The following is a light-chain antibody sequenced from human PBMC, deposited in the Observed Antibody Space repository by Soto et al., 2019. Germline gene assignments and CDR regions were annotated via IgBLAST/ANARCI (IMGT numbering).Light chain of an antibody. Sequence: DIQMTQSPSTLSASVGDRVTITCRASQSISSWLAWYQQKPGKAPKLLIYKASSLESGVPSRFSGSGSGAEFTLTISSLQPDDFATYYCQQYNSYSPFGGGTKV. J-gene: IGKJ4*01. CDR3: QQYNSYSP. V-gene: IGKV1-5*03. CDR2: KAS. CDR1: QSISSW.